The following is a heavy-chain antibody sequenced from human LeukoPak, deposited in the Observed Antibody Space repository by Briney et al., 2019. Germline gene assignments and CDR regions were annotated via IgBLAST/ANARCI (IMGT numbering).Heavy chain of an antibody. V-gene: IGHV3-23*01. J-gene: IGHJ4*02. CDR3: AKGRRAPLVGTITKSWIDY. Sequence: GGSLRLSCAASGFTLSSYAMSWVRQGPGKGLEWVSAISVSGNTYHADSVKGRFTISRDSSKNTLYLQMNSLRAGDAAVYYCAKGRRAPLVGTITKSWIDYWGQGTLVTVSS. CDR1: GFTLSSYA. D-gene: IGHD1-7*01. CDR2: ISVSGNT.